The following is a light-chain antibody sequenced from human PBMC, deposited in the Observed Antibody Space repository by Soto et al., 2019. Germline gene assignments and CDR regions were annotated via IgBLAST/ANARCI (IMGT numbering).Light chain of an antibody. J-gene: IGKJ5*01. CDR3: QQYGSSPT. CDR2: GAS. Sequence: EILLTQSPGTLSLSPGERATLSCRASQSVSSSYLAWYQRKPGEAPRLLIYGASSRATGIPDRFRGSGSGTVFTITISRLEPEDFAVYYCQQYGSSPTFGQGTRLEIK. V-gene: IGKV3-20*01. CDR1: QSVSSSY.